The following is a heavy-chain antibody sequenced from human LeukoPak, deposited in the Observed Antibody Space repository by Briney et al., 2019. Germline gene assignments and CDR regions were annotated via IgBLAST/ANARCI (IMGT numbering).Heavy chain of an antibody. CDR1: GFTFGSHA. CDR2: IFGSGGSP. Sequence: GGSLRLSCEASGFTFGSHAMYWVRQAPGKGLEWVAGIFGSGGSPHYADPVKGRFTISRDDSRNTVYLQINSLRAEDTAVYYCGKTTVGYSSGQKPAWPVDYWGQGTLVTVSS. D-gene: IGHD5-18*01. J-gene: IGHJ4*02. V-gene: IGHV3-23*01. CDR3: GKTTVGYSSGQKPAWPVDY.